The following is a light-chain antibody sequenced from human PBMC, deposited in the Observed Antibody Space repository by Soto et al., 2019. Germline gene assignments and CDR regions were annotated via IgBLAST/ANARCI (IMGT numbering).Light chain of an antibody. J-gene: IGLJ3*02. CDR1: RSDVGTYNF. Sequence: QSALTQPASVSGSPGQSITISCTGARSDVGTYNFVSWYLQHPGKAPKVMLYEVNKRPSGVSNRFSGYKSGNTASLTISGLQAEDESDYYCCSYAGRSTWVFGGGTKLTVL. V-gene: IGLV2-23*02. CDR2: EVN. CDR3: CSYAGRSTWV.